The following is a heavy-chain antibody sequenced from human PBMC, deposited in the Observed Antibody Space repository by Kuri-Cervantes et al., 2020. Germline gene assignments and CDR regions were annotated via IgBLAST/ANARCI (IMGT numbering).Heavy chain of an antibody. D-gene: IGHD3-22*01. CDR1: GFTVSSNY. CDR3: AKDADSSGYYYYYMDV. V-gene: IGHV3-23*01. Sequence: GGSLRLSCAASGFTVSSNYMSWVRQAPGKGLEWVSALHGSGGGTYYAGSVKGRFTISRDNSKNTLYLQMNSLRAEDTAIYYCAKDADSSGYYYYYMDVWGKGTTVTVSS. CDR2: LHGSGGGT. J-gene: IGHJ6*03.